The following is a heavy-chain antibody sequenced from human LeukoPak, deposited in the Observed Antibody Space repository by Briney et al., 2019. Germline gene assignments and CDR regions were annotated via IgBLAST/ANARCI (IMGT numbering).Heavy chain of an antibody. Sequence: ASVKVSCKASGYIFSSHGISWVRQAPGQGLEWMGWMTAYQGNTVYAQKFQGRLTMTTDTSTSTAYVELRSLRSDDTAVYYCARDGIEYGSGTFYSIGIDVWGQGTTVTVSS. D-gene: IGHD3-10*01. CDR1: GYIFSSHG. J-gene: IGHJ6*02. CDR3: ARDGIEYGSGTFYSIGIDV. V-gene: IGHV1-18*01. CDR2: MTAYQGNT.